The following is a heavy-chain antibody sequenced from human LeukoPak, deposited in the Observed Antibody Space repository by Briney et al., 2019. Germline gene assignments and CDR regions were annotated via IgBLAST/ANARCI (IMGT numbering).Heavy chain of an antibody. CDR1: GGSISSYY. CDR3: AASPSVYGAFDY. V-gene: IGHV4-59*01. J-gene: IGHJ4*02. Sequence: PSETLSLTCTVSGGSISSYYWSWIRQPPGKGLEWIGYIYYSGSTNYNPSLKSRVSISVDTSKNQFSLKLSSVTAADTAVYYCAASPSVYGAFDYWGQGTLVTVSS. D-gene: IGHD4-17*01. CDR2: IYYSGST.